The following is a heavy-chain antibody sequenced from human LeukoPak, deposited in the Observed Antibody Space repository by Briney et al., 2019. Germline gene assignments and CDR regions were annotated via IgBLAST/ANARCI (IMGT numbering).Heavy chain of an antibody. Sequence: GGSLRLSCAASGFTFSSYSMNWVRQAPGKGLEWVSSISSSSSYIYYADSVKGRFTISRDNAKNSLYLQMNSLRAEDTAVYYCARDPMYYDFWSGYVDYWGQGTLVTVSS. CDR2: ISSSSSYI. CDR3: ARDPMYYDFWSGYVDY. J-gene: IGHJ4*02. V-gene: IGHV3-21*01. CDR1: GFTFSSYS. D-gene: IGHD3-3*01.